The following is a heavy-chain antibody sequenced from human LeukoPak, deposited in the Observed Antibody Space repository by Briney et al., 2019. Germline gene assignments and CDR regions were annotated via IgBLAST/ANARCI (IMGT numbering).Heavy chain of an antibody. CDR3: AKAGSSSWDAFDY. Sequence: PGGSLRLSCAASGFTFSSYGMHWVRKAPVKGLEWVTFIRDDGSNKYYADSVKGRFTISRDNSKNTLYLQMNSLRAEDTAVYYCAKAGSSSWDAFDYWGQGTLVTVSS. V-gene: IGHV3-30*02. D-gene: IGHD6-13*01. CDR1: GFTFSSYG. J-gene: IGHJ4*02. CDR2: IRDDGSNK.